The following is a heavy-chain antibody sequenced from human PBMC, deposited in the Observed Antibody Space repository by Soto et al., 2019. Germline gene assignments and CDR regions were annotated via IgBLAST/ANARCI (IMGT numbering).Heavy chain of an antibody. CDR3: ARAPTYSSSWYFSWFDP. V-gene: IGHV4-34*01. D-gene: IGHD6-13*01. CDR1: GGSFSGYY. CDR2: INHSGST. J-gene: IGHJ5*02. Sequence: PSETLSLTCAVYGGSFSGYYWSWIRQPPGKGLEWIGEINHSGSTNYNPSLKSRVTISVDTSKNQFSLKLSSVTAADTAVYYCARAPTYSSSWYFSWFDPWGQGTLVTVSS.